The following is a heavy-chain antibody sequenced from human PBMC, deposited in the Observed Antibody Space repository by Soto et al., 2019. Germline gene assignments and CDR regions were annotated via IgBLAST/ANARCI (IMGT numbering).Heavy chain of an antibody. Sequence: SVKVSCKASGGTFSSYAISWVRQAPGQGLEWMGGIIPIFGTANYAKKFQDRVTLTSDTSFSTAYLELTRLRPDDTALYYCARIKWGLDYYSGMDVWGQGTAVTVSS. V-gene: IGHV1-69*05. CDR1: GGTFSSYA. J-gene: IGHJ6*02. D-gene: IGHD1-26*01. CDR3: ARIKWGLDYYSGMDV. CDR2: IIPIFGTA.